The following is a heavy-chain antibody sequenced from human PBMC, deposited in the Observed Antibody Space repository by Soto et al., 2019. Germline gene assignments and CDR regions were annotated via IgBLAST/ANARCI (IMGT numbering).Heavy chain of an antibody. D-gene: IGHD5-18*01. CDR3: ARSSRRIQDGFAI. Sequence: ASVKVSCKASGYTFTSYYIHWVRQAPGQGLEWMGIINPSGGSTSYAQKLLGRVTVTRDTSTNTVYMELSSLRSEDTAVYYCARSSRRIQDGFAIWGQGTKVTVSS. V-gene: IGHV1-46*01. CDR1: GYTFTSYY. CDR2: INPSGGST. J-gene: IGHJ3*02.